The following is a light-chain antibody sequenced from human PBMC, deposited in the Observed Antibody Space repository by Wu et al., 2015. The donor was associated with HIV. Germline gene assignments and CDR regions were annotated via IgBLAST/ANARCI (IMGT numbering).Light chain of an antibody. Sequence: DIRMTQSPSTLPASAGDRVIITCRASQTLNKYLAWYQQKPGKAPKLLIYEASTLESGVPSRFSGSGSGTEFTLIISSLQPDDFATYYCQQYILNNSFGPGTKLEIK. V-gene: IGKV1-5*03. CDR3: QQYILNNS. J-gene: IGKJ2*03. CDR2: EAS. CDR1: QTLNKY.